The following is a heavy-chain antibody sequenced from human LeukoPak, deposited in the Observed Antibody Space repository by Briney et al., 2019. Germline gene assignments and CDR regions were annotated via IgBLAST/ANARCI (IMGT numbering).Heavy chain of an antibody. CDR3: ARYGSWTPDYYYYYYMDV. CDR1: GGSISSYY. Sequence: SSETLSLTCTVSGGSISSYYWSWIRQPAGKGLEWIGRIYTSGSTNYNPSLKSRVTMSVDASKNQFSLKLSSVTAADTAVYYCARYGSWTPDYYYYYYMDVWGKGTTVTVSS. D-gene: IGHD6-13*01. CDR2: IYTSGST. V-gene: IGHV4-4*07. J-gene: IGHJ6*03.